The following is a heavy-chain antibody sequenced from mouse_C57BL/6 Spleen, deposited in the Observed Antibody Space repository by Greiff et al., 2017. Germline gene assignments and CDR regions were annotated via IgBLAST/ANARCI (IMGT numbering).Heavy chain of an antibody. V-gene: IGHV1-26*01. CDR3: ARRGYYGSSYDDY. Sequence: VQLQQSGPELVKPGASVTISCKASGYTFTDYYMNWVKQSHGKSLEWIGDINPNNGGTSYNQKFKGKATLTVDKSSSTAYMELRSLTSEDSAVYYGARRGYYGSSYDDYWGQGTTLTVSS. CDR1: GYTFTDYY. CDR2: INPNNGGT. J-gene: IGHJ2*01. D-gene: IGHD1-1*01.